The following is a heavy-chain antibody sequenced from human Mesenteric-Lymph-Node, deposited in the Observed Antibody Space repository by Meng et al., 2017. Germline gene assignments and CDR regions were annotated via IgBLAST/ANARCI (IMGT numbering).Heavy chain of an antibody. CDR1: GGSISSGGYY. CDR2: IYYSGST. J-gene: IGHJ6*02. Sequence: SETLSLTCTVSGGSISSGGYYWSWIRQHPGKGLEWIGYIYYSGSTYYNPSLKSRVTISVDTSKNQFSLKLSSVTAADTAVYYCARDPTVGWDYYYYGMDVWGQGTTVTVSS. D-gene: IGHD4-23*01. V-gene: IGHV4-31*03. CDR3: ARDPTVGWDYYYYGMDV.